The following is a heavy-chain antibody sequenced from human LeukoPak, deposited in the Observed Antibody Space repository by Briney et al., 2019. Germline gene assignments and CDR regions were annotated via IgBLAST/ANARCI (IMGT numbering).Heavy chain of an antibody. Sequence: GGSLRLSCAASGFTFSDYYMSWIRQAPGKGLEWVSYINSSGSTIYYADSVKGRFTISRDNAKNSLYLQMNSLRAEDTAVYYCARDLSYYDSSGYGYWGQGTLVTVSS. D-gene: IGHD3-22*01. CDR1: GFTFSDYY. J-gene: IGHJ4*02. CDR2: INSSGSTI. V-gene: IGHV3-11*01. CDR3: ARDLSYYDSSGYGY.